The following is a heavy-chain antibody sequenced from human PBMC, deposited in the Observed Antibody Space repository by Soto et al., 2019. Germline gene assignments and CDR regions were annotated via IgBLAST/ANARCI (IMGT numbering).Heavy chain of an antibody. CDR3: ARDTTVTTRAGDYYYGMDV. V-gene: IGHV3-74*01. CDR1: GFTFSSYW. CDR2: INTDASHT. D-gene: IGHD4-17*01. Sequence: GGSLRLSCAASGFTFSSYWMHWVRQVPGKGLVWVSRINTDASHTYYADSVKGRFTISRDNAKKTLYLEMNSLRAEDTAVYYYARDTTVTTRAGDYYYGMDVWGQGTTVTVSS. J-gene: IGHJ6*02.